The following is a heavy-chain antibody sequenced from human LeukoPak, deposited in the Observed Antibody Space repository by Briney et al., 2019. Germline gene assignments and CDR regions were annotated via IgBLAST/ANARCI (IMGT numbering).Heavy chain of an antibody. CDR1: GGSLSSGDYY. D-gene: IGHD2-2*01. Sequence: SQTLSLTCTVSGGSLSSGDYYWSWIRQPPGKGLEWIGYIYYSGSTYYNPSLKGRVTISVDTSKNQFSLKLSSVTAADTAVYYCARETENIVVVPANEPGGFDPWGQGTLVTVSS. CDR3: ARETENIVVVPANEPGGFDP. J-gene: IGHJ5*02. V-gene: IGHV4-30-4*01. CDR2: IYYSGST.